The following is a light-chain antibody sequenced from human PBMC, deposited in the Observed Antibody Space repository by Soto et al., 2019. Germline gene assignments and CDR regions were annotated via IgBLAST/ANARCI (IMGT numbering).Light chain of an antibody. J-gene: IGKJ3*01. CDR2: GAS. Sequence: EIVLTQSPGTLSLSPGERATLSCRASQSVSSTYLGWYQQKPGQAPRLLISGASNRATGIPDRFSGSGSGTDFTLTIGRLAPEDLAVYYCQQFGTIPFTFGPGTKVDV. CDR1: QSVSSTY. CDR3: QQFGTIPFT. V-gene: IGKV3-20*01.